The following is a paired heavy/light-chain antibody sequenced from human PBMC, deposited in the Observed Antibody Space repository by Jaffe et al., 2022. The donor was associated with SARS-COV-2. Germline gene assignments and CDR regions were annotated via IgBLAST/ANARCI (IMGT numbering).Light chain of an antibody. CDR3: QQIYISPFT. V-gene: IGKV1-39*01. Sequence: DIQMTQFPSSLSASVGDRVTITCRASQSISGYLNWYQQRPGKAPELLIYAASSLRSGGPSRFSGSGSGTDFTLTISSLQPEDFATYYCQQIYISPFTFGPGTKVDIK. CDR1: QSISGY. CDR2: AAS. J-gene: IGKJ3*01.
Heavy chain of an antibody. CDR3: ARDWRYYDSRDYYYVLGLN. CDR2: IYTSGGT. CDR1: GGSLSSGPYF. J-gene: IGHJ4*02. D-gene: IGHD3-22*01. Sequence: QVQLQESGPGLVKPSQTLSLTCTVSGGSLSSGPYFWSWIRQPAGKGLEWIGRIYTSGGTNYNPSLKSRVTISIDTSKNQFSLKLNSVTAEDTAVYYCARDWRYYDSRDYYYVLGLNWGQGTLVTVSS. V-gene: IGHV4-61*02.